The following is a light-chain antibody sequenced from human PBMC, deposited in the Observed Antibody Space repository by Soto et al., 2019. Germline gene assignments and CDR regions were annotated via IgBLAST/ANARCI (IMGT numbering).Light chain of an antibody. V-gene: IGKV3-20*01. Sequence: IVLTQSPGTLSLSPGKRATLSCRASQTVNSSYLAWYQQKPGHAPSLLISGASMRATGIPDRFSGSGSGTDFILTISRLEPEDAAVYYCQHYGPSRTFGQGTKVDI. J-gene: IGKJ1*01. CDR2: GAS. CDR1: QTVNSSY. CDR3: QHYGPSRT.